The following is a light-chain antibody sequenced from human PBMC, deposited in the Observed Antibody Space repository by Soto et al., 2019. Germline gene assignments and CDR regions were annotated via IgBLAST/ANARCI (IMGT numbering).Light chain of an antibody. V-gene: IGKV3-20*01. J-gene: IGKJ5*01. CDR1: QSINTY. CDR2: GAS. CDR3: QQYGSSST. Sequence: EIVLTQSPATLSLSPGEKATLSCRASQSINTYLGWYQQKPGQAPRLLIYGASTRATGIPARFSGSGSGTEFTLTISRLEPEDFAVYYCQQYGSSSTFGQGTRLEIK.